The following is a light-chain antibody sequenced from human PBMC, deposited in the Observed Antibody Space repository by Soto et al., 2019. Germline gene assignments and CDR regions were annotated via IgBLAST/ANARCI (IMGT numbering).Light chain of an antibody. Sequence: QPVLTQPPSVSGAPGQRVTISCTGSSSNIGAGYDVHWYQQLPGTAPKLLIYGNSTRPSGVPDRFSGSKSGTSASLAITGLQAEDEADYYCQSYDSSLSGVVFGGGTKVTVL. CDR1: SSNIGAGYD. CDR3: QSYDSSLSGVV. V-gene: IGLV1-40*01. CDR2: GNS. J-gene: IGLJ2*01.